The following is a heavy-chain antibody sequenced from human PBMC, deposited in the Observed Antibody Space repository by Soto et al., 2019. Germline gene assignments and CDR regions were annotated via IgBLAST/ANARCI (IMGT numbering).Heavy chain of an antibody. Sequence: SETLSLTCTVSGGSITSDYWSCIRQPPGKGLEWIGNIYYSGNTKYNPSLKSRVTISVDTSKNQFSLKLSSVTAADTAVYYCARALYGSGVLDVWGQGTTVT. CDR3: ARALYGSGVLDV. J-gene: IGHJ6*02. D-gene: IGHD3-10*01. CDR2: IYYSGNT. V-gene: IGHV4-59*12. CDR1: GGSITSDY.